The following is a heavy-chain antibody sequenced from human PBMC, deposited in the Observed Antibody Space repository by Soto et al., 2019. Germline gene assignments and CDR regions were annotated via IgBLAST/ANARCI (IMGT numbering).Heavy chain of an antibody. CDR2: ISGYNGNI. V-gene: IGHV1-18*01. CDR3: ARGSPPDY. CDR1: GYTLSSYG. Sequence: GASVKVSCKASGYTLSSYGISWVRQAPGQGLEWMGWISGYNGNIKYAQKFQDRVTMTTDTSTSTAYMELRSLRSDDTAVYYRARGSPPDYWGQGTLVTVSS. J-gene: IGHJ4*02.